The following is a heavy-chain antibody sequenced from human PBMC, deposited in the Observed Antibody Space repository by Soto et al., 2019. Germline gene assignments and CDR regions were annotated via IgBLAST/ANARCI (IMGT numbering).Heavy chain of an antibody. CDR3: AKDTGSGSYSYYYYYMDV. V-gene: IGHV3-9*01. CDR2: ISWNSGSI. J-gene: IGHJ6*03. D-gene: IGHD3-10*01. CDR1: GFTFDDYA. Sequence: PGGSLRLSCAASGFTFDDYATHWVRQAPGKGLEWVSGISWNSGSIGYADSVKGRFTISRDNAKNSLYLQMNSLRAEDTALYYCAKDTGSGSYSYYYYYMDVWGKGTTVTVSS.